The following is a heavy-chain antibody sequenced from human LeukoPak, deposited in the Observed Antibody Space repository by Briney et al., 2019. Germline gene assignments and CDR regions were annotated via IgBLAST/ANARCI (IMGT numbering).Heavy chain of an antibody. D-gene: IGHD2-2*01. CDR1: GFIFSSYG. CDR2: ISGSGGST. V-gene: IGHV3-23*01. CDR3: AKDRDTAQLRFDY. J-gene: IGHJ4*02. Sequence: GGSLRLSCAASGFIFSSYGMHWVRQAPGKGLEWVSAISGSGGSTYYADSVKGQFTISRDNSKNTLYLQMNSLRAEDTAVYYCAKDRDTAQLRFDYWGQGTLVTVSS.